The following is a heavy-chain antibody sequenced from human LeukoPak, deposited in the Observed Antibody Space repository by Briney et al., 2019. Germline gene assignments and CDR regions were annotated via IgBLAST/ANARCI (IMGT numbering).Heavy chain of an antibody. CDR2: INPNSGGT. V-gene: IGHV1-2*02. CDR3: ARGMGSDYYGSGSYYNYYYYYMDV. J-gene: IGHJ6*03. D-gene: IGHD3-10*01. CDR1: GYTFTSYG. Sequence: ASVKVSCKASGYTFTSYGISWVRQAPGQGLEWMGWINPNSGGTNYAQKFQGRVTMTRDTSISTAYMELSRLRSDDTAVYYCARGMGSDYYGSGSYYNYYYYYMDVWGKGTTVTISS.